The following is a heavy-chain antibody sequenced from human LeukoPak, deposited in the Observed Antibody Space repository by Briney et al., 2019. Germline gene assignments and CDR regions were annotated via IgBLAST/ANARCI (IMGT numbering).Heavy chain of an antibody. CDR1: GGSINSYY. J-gene: IGHJ4*02. V-gene: IGHV4-59*08. D-gene: IGHD1-26*01. CDR3: ARHTTPIPGGYFDY. CDR2: IYYSGNT. Sequence: SETLSLTCTVSGGSINSYYWTWIRQPPGKGLEWIGYIYYSGNTNYNPSLKSRVTISIDTSKNQFSLKLSSVTAADTAVYYCARHTTPIPGGYFDYWGQGTLVTVSS.